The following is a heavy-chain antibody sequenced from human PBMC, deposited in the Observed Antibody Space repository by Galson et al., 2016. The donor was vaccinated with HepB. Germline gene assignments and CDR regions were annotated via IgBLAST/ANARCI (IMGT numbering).Heavy chain of an antibody. CDR1: GYTFPEYS. V-gene: IGHV1-2*02. Sequence: SCKASGYTFPEYSIHWVRQAPGHGIEWMGWNIPNSGATNYAQKVQGRVTMTRDTSITPAYMELKRLRSDDTAVYYCAPAKHRGLRPIEYWGQGTLVTVS. CDR3: APAKHRGLRPIEY. J-gene: IGHJ4*02. CDR2: NIPNSGAT. D-gene: IGHD5-12*01.